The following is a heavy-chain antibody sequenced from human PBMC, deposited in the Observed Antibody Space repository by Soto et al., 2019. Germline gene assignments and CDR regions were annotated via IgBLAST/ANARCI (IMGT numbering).Heavy chain of an antibody. V-gene: IGHV1-18*01. CDR3: GIGGRAVSGTYDY. J-gene: IGHJ4*02. CDR1: GYTFINYG. Sequence: VQLVQSGAEVKESGASVKVSCKASGYTFINYGVAWVRRAPGQGPEWMGWISGSNGDTKYAQNLQNRVSLTTDTSTNTAYMELISLRPDDAAIYFCGIGGRAVSGTYDYWGQGTLVTVSS. CDR2: ISGSNGDT. D-gene: IGHD6-19*01.